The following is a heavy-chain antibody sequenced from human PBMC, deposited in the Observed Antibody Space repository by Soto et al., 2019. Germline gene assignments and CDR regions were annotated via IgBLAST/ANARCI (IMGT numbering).Heavy chain of an antibody. Sequence: ASVKVSCKASGGTFSSYAISWVRQAPGQGLDWMGWISAYNGNTNYAQKLQGRVTMTTDTSTSTAYMELRSLRSDDTAVYYCAREDPGYCSGGSCPDAFDIWGQGTMVTVSS. V-gene: IGHV1-18*01. CDR1: GGTFSSYA. CDR2: ISAYNGNT. CDR3: AREDPGYCSGGSCPDAFDI. D-gene: IGHD2-15*01. J-gene: IGHJ3*02.